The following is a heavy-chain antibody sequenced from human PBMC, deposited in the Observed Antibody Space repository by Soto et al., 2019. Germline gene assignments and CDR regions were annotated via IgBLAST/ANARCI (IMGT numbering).Heavy chain of an antibody. CDR2: TFYSGST. D-gene: IGHD6-19*01. J-gene: IGHJ5*02. CDR3: ARGQYWFDP. Sequence: SETLSLTCTVSGGPMNTYYWSWIRQPPGKGLEWIGYTFYSGSTKYNPSLESRVTISVDTSKNQFFLKLSSVTAADTAVYYCARGQYWFDPWGQGTLVTVSS. CDR1: GGPMNTYY. V-gene: IGHV4-59*01.